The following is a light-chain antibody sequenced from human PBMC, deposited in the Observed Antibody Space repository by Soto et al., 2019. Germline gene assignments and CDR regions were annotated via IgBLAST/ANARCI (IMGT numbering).Light chain of an antibody. CDR1: QNIRSY. Sequence: DIPMTQSPSSLSASVGDRVTITCRASQNIRSYLSWYQQKPGKAPKVLIYAASTLQSGVPSRFSGSGSGTDFTLTISSLQPEDFATYYCQQSYSALTFGPGTKVDIK. V-gene: IGKV1-39*01. J-gene: IGKJ3*01. CDR2: AAS. CDR3: QQSYSALT.